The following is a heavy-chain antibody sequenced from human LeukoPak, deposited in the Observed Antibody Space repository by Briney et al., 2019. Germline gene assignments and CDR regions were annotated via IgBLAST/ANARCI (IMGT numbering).Heavy chain of an antibody. CDR3: VNYYDSSDYQQPNHFDY. J-gene: IGHJ4*02. CDR1: GGSISGSGYY. CDR2: INHSGST. V-gene: IGHV4-39*07. D-gene: IGHD3-22*01. Sequence: SETLSLTCTVSGGSISGSGYYWVWIRQPPGKGLEWIGEINHSGSTNYNPSLKSRVTISVDTSKNQFSLKLSSVTAADTAVYYCVNYYDSSDYQQPNHFDYWGQGTLVTVSS.